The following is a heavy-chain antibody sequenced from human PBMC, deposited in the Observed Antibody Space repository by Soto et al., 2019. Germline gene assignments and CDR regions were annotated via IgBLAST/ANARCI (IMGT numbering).Heavy chain of an antibody. D-gene: IGHD6-6*01. CDR1: GFTFSSYA. J-gene: IGHJ4*02. CDR3: ARDPAEQLVQFDY. V-gene: IGHV3-30-3*01. CDR2: ISYDGSNK. Sequence: QVQLVESGGGVVQPGRSLRLSCAASGFTFSSYAMHWVRQAPGKGLEWVAVISYDGSNKYYADSVKGRFTISRDNSKNTLYLQMNSLRAEDTAGYYCARDPAEQLVQFDYWGQGTLVTVSS.